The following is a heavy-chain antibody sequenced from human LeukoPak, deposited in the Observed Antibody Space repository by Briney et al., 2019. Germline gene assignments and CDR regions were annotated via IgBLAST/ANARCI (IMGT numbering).Heavy chain of an antibody. J-gene: IGHJ3*02. V-gene: IGHV4-34*01. D-gene: IGHD4-17*01. CDR1: GGSFSGYY. CDR3: ASIQKLMTTVTNDAFDT. CDR2: INHSGST. Sequence: PSETLSLTCAVYGGSFSGYYWSWIRQPPGKGLEWIGEINHSGSTNYNPSLKSRVTISVDTSKNQFSLKLSSVTAADTAVYYCASIQKLMTTVTNDAFDTWGQGTMVTVSS.